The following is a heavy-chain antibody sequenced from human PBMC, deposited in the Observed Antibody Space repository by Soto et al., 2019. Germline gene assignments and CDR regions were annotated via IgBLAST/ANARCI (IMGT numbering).Heavy chain of an antibody. D-gene: IGHD6-13*01. V-gene: IGHV1-2*02. Sequence: ASVKVSCKASGYTFTGYYMHWVRQAPGQGLEWMGWINPNSGGTNYAQKFQGRVTMTRDTSISTAYMELSRPRSDDTAVYYCARDGEAAGNGDYYYGMDVWGQGTTVTVSS. CDR3: ARDGEAAGNGDYYYGMDV. J-gene: IGHJ6*02. CDR2: INPNSGGT. CDR1: GYTFTGYY.